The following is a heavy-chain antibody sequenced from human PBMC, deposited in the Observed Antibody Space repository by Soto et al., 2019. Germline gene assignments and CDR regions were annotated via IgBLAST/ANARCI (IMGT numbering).Heavy chain of an antibody. CDR2: INSDGSST. CDR1: GLTFSSYW. V-gene: IGHV3-74*01. J-gene: IGHJ5*02. CDR3: ARGPFGSPLGYCSSTSCSPRGNWFDP. Sequence: PGGSLRLSCASSGLTFSSYWMHWVRQAPGKGLVWVSRINSDGSSTSYADSVKGRFTISRDNAKNTLYLQMNSLRAEDTAVYYCARGPFGSPLGYCSSTSCSPRGNWFDPWGQGTLVTVSS. D-gene: IGHD2-2*01.